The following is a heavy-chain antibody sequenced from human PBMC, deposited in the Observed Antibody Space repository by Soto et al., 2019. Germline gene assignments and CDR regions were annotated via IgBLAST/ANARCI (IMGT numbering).Heavy chain of an antibody. D-gene: IGHD2-15*01. CDR3: AFRQASRVCCYGMDV. CDR1: GLTFSSYS. Sequence: EVQLVESGGGLVQRGGSLRLSCAASGLTFSSYSMNWVRQAPGKGLEWVSYISSSSSTIYYADSVKGRFTISRDNAKYSVLLLWLSLRAEDWAVYYCAFRQASRVCCYGMDVWGERTTVTV. J-gene: IGHJ6*02. V-gene: IGHV3-48*01. CDR2: ISSSSSTI.